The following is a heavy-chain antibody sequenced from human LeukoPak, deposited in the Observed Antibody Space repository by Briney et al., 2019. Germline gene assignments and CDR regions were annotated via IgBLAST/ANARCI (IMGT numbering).Heavy chain of an antibody. V-gene: IGHV1-18*01. CDR3: ARDGLGPESYYGMDV. Sequence: ASVKVSCKASGYTFTSYGISWVRQAPGQGLEWMGWVSAYNGNTNYAQKLQGRVTMTTDTSTSTAYMELRSLRSDDTAVYYCARDGLGPESYYGMDVWGQGTTVTVSS. J-gene: IGHJ6*02. D-gene: IGHD7-27*01. CDR1: GYTFTSYG. CDR2: VSAYNGNT.